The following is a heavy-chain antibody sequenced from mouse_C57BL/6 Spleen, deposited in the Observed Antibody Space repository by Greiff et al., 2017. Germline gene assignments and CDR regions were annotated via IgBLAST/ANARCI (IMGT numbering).Heavy chain of an antibody. CDR2: IDPETGGT. Sequence: QVQLKQSGAELVRPGASVTLSCKASGYTFTDYEMHWVKQTPVHGLEWIGAIDPETGGTAYNQKFKGKAILTADKSSSTAYMELRSLTSEDSAVYYCTRELPLDYWGQGTTLTVSA. CDR3: TRELPLDY. V-gene: IGHV1-15*01. CDR1: GYTFTDYE. J-gene: IGHJ2*01. D-gene: IGHD2-1*01.